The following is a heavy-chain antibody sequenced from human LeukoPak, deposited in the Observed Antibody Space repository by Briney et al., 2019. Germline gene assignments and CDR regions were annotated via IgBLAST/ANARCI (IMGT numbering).Heavy chain of an antibody. D-gene: IGHD3-10*01. CDR3: ARVYGSGSGPRQLAH. CDR1: GYTFTGYY. CDR2: TNPNSGNT. V-gene: IGHV1-8*02. J-gene: IGHJ4*02. Sequence: ASVKVSCKASGYTFTGYYMHWVRQAPGQGLEWMGWTNPNSGNTGYAQKFQGRVTMTRNTSISTAYMELSSLRSEDTAVYYCARVYGSGSGPRQLAHWGQGTLVTVSS.